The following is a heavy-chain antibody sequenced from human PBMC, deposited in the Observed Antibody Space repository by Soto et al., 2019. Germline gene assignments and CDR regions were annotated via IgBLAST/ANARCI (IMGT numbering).Heavy chain of an antibody. J-gene: IGHJ4*02. CDR2: INPSGGST. D-gene: IGHD6-19*01. CDR3: AGAHHPPAYSSGSRGYFDY. Sequence: ASVKVSCKASGYTFTSYYMHWVRQAPGQGLEWMGIINPSGGSTSYAQKFQGRVTMTRDTSTSTVYMELSSLRSEDTAVYYCAGAHHPPAYSSGSRGYFDYWGQGTLVTVSS. V-gene: IGHV1-46*01. CDR1: GYTFTSYY.